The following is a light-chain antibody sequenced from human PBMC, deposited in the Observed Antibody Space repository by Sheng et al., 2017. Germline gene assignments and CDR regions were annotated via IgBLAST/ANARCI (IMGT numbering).Light chain of an antibody. Sequence: EIVLTQSPATLSLFPGERATLSCRASQSVITHLVWYQQKPGQSPRLLIYDASKRATGIPARFSCSGSGTEFTLTISGLEPEDFAVYYCQQRINWPLTFGGGTKVEIK. CDR3: QQRINWPLT. CDR1: QSVITH. CDR2: DAS. J-gene: IGKJ4*01. V-gene: IGKV3-11*01.